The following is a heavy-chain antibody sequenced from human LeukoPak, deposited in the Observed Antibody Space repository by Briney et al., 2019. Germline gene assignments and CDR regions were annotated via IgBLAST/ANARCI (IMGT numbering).Heavy chain of an antibody. Sequence: GGSLRLSCAASGFRFSSYEMNSVRPAPRKGREWVSHICRDGHVENYVHSPRGPLAMSSDNVKNLRFLQMNGLRAEDTAVYYCARDTLNGPFVISLDYWGEGELVTVSS. CDR2: ICRDGHVE. CDR1: GFRFSSYE. V-gene: IGHV3-48*03. J-gene: IGHJ4*02. CDR3: ARDTLNGPFVISLDY. D-gene: IGHD3-9*01.